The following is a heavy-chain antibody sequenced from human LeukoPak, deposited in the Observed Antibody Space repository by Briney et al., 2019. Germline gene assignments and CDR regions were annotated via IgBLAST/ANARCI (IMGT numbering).Heavy chain of an antibody. J-gene: IGHJ4*02. CDR3: ARMYVPFYDTSGYYLDY. V-gene: IGHV4-39*01. CDR2: IYYTGGT. Sequence: SETVSLTCTVSGGSITSNYYLASIRRPPGKGLEWIGIIYYTGGTYYNPSLKSRVTMSVDTSKNQFSLKLNSVTAADTAVYYCARMYVPFYDTSGYYLDYWGQGTLVTVSS. D-gene: IGHD3-22*01. CDR1: GGSITSNYY.